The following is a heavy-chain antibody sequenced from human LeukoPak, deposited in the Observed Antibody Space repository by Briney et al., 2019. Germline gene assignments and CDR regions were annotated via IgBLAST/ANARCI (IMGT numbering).Heavy chain of an antibody. V-gene: IGHV3-74*01. CDR2: INVDGSGA. J-gene: IGHJ4*02. CDR3: ARATHIYSSGWYYSFDY. CDR1: GFTFSTYW. Sequence: GGSLRLSCAASGFTFSTYWMHWVRQAPGKGLGWVSHINVDGSGATYADSVKGRFTISRDNAKNTLYLHMNSLRAEDTAVYYCARATHIYSSGWYYSFDYWGQGTLVTVSS. D-gene: IGHD6-19*01.